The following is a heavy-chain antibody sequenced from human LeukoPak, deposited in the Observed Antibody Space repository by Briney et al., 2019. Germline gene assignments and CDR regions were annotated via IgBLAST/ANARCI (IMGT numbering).Heavy chain of an antibody. CDR3: ARADYVWGSPYPYHYMDV. V-gene: IGHV3-48*01. Sequence: GGSLRLSCAASGFTFSSYSMHWVRQAPGKGLEGVSYIRNGRSTIYYADSVQGRFTISRDNAKKALYLQMTSLRAEDTAVYYCARADYVWGSPYPYHYMDVWGKGTTVTVSS. D-gene: IGHD3-16*01. CDR2: IRNGRSTI. J-gene: IGHJ6*03. CDR1: GFTFSSYS.